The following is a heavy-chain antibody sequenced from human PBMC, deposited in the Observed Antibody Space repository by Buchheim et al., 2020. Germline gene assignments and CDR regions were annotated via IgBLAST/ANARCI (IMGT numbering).Heavy chain of an antibody. CDR3: ARGGSGQYYFDY. CDR2: ISYDGSNK. J-gene: IGHJ4*02. Sequence: QVQLVESGGGVVQPGRSLRLSCAASGFTFSSYAMHWVRQAPGKGLEWVAVISYDGSNKYYADSVKGRFTISRDNSKNTLSLQMNSLRAEDTAVYYCARGGSGQYYFDYWGQGTL. CDR1: GFTFSSYA. V-gene: IGHV3-30-3*01. D-gene: IGHD6-19*01.